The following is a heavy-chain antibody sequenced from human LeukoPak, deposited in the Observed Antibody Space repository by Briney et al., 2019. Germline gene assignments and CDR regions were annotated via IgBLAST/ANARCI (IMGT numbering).Heavy chain of an antibody. CDR2: INTDGTTT. CDR3: ARDNRFFDAFDI. D-gene: IGHD2/OR15-2a*01. CDR1: GFTFSSYW. Sequence: PGGSLRLSCAASGFTFSSYWMYWVRRVPGKGLVWVSRINTDGTTTNYADSVQGRFTVSRDNAKSTLYLQMNSLRPEDTALYYCARDNRFFDAFDIWGQGTMVTVSS. J-gene: IGHJ3*02. V-gene: IGHV3-74*01.